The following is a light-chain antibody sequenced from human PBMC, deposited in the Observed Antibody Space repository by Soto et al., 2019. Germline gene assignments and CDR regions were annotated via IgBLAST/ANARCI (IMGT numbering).Light chain of an antibody. CDR3: QSYDNSLSGPV. J-gene: IGLJ2*01. CDR1: ASNIGANYD. Sequence: QSVLTQPLSVSGAPGQSGTISCTGGASNIGANYDVHWYQQLPGTAPKLLIYGTSNRPSGVPDRFSGSKSGTSASLAITGLQAEDEADYYCQSYDNSLSGPVFGGGTKLTVL. CDR2: GTS. V-gene: IGLV1-40*01.